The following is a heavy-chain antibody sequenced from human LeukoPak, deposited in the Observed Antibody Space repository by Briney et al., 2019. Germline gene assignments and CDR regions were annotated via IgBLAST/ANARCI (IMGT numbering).Heavy chain of an antibody. Sequence: PSETLSLTCTVSGYSISSGYYWGWIRQPPGKGLEWIGIIYHSGSTYYNQSLKSRVTISVDTSKNQFSLKLSSVTAADTAVYYCARAFYGDYVSNFDYWGQGTLVTVSS. CDR3: ARAFYGDYVSNFDY. V-gene: IGHV4-38-2*02. CDR1: GYSISSGYY. CDR2: IYHSGST. D-gene: IGHD4-17*01. J-gene: IGHJ4*02.